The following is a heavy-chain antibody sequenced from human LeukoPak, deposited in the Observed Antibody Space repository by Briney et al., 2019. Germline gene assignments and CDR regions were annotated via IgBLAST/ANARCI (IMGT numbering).Heavy chain of an antibody. CDR3: ARVTCGGDCRGNYYHYYMDV. J-gene: IGHJ6*03. D-gene: IGHD2-21*02. CDR1: SGSISSGRYY. CDR2: IYSSGST. Sequence: SETLSLTCTVSSGSISSGRYYWSWLRQPAGKGLEWIGRIYSSGSTKYNPSLRSRVTISLDTSKNQFSLKLSSVTAADTAVYYCARVTCGGDCRGNYYHYYMDVWGKGTTVTISS. V-gene: IGHV4-61*02.